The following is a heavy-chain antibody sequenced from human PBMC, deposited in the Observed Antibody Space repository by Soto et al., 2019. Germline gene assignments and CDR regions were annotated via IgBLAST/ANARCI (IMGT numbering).Heavy chain of an antibody. D-gene: IGHD4-17*01. V-gene: IGHV3-15*01. CDR3: TSLYYGH. Sequence: GGSLRLSCAASEFTFANAWISWVRQAPGKGLEWVGRIKSKADGGTTDHAAPVKGRFTISRDESQNTLYLQMNSLKTEDTAVYYCTSLYYGHWGQGTLVTVSS. J-gene: IGHJ4*02. CDR1: EFTFANAW. CDR2: IKSKADGGTT.